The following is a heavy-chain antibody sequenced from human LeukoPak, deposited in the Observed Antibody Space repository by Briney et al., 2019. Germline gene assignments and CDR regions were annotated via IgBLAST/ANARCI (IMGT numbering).Heavy chain of an antibody. D-gene: IGHD1-1*01. J-gene: IGHJ3*02. CDR1: RFTFSTYA. Sequence: IPGGSLRLSCAASRFTFSTYAMNWVRQAPGKGLEWVSSIGGSSTSIYYADSVKGRFTISRDNAKNSLYLQMNSLRAEDTAVYYCARETMEAFDIWGQGTMVTVS. CDR3: ARETMEAFDI. CDR2: IGGSSTSI. V-gene: IGHV3-21*06.